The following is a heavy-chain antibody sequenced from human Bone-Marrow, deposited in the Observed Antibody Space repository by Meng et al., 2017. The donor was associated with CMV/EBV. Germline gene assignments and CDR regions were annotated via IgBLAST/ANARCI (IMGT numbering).Heavy chain of an antibody. D-gene: IGHD3/OR15-3a*01. V-gene: IGHV3-74*01. CDR2: LDDQRGT. CDR3: ARSTSAKTDFWT. CDR1: GFSVSSFW. J-gene: IGHJ1*01. Sequence: GGSLRLSCAASGFSVSSFWMHWVRQVPGKGPVWVARLDDQRGTKYADFVEGRLTIFRDDLKNTLYLQMDSLRVEDTAVYYCARSTSAKTDFWTWVQGTLVTVSS.